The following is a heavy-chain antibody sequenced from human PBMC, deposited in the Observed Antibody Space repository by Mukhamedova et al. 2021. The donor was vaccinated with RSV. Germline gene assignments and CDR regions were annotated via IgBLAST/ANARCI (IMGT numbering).Heavy chain of an antibody. J-gene: IGHJ4*01. CDR2: ISSSSSYI. V-gene: IGHV3-21*06. Sequence: NYTMNWVRQAPGKGLEWVSSISSSSSYIYYADSVKGRFTISRDNAKNSLYLQMNSLRAEDTALYYCAGRLAPDYWGHGILVTVSS. D-gene: IGHD3-9*01. CDR3: AGRLAPDY. CDR1: NYT.